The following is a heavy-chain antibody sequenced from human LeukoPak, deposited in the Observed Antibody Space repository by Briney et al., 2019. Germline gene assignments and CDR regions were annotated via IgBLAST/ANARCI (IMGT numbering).Heavy chain of an antibody. Sequence: SETLSLTCAVSGGSISSGDFPWSRIRQPPGKGLEWIGYIFHTGHTSYNPSLKSRVTISVDMSRNQLSLRLTSVTAADTAVYYCARGFYGAGSHFDYWGQGTLVTVSS. CDR3: ARGFYGAGSHFDY. D-gene: IGHD3-10*01. J-gene: IGHJ4*02. V-gene: IGHV4-30-2*01. CDR1: GGSISSGDFP. CDR2: IFHTGHT.